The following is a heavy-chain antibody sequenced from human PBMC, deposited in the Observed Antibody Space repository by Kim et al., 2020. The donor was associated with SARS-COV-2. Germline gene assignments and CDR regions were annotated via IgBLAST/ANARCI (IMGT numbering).Heavy chain of an antibody. V-gene: IGHV1-24*01. Sequence: NYAQKFQGRSTITEDTSTDTAYMELSSRRSEDTAVYYCATRYYYYYGMDVWGQGTTVTVSS. J-gene: IGHJ6*02. CDR3: ATRYYYYYGMDV.